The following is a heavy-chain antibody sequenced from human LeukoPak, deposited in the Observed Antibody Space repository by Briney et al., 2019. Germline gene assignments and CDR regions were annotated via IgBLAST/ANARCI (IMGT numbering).Heavy chain of an antibody. J-gene: IGHJ6*03. V-gene: IGHV4-38-2*02. D-gene: IGHD2-2*01. Sequence: PSETLSLTCTVSGYSISSGYYWGWIRPPPGKGLEWIGSIYHSGSTYYNPSLKSRVTISVDTSKNQFSLRLSSVTAADTAVYYCARDQPHCSSTSCYIYYYYMDVWGKGTTVTVSS. CDR3: ARDQPHCSSTSCYIYYYYMDV. CDR2: IYHSGST. CDR1: GYSISSGYY.